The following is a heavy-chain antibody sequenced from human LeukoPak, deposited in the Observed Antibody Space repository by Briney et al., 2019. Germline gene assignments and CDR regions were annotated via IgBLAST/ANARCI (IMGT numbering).Heavy chain of an antibody. CDR3: AKDHLIWALI. V-gene: IGHV1-69*05. D-gene: IGHD2-8*01. CDR1: GGTFSSYA. Sequence: GASVKVSCKASGGTFSSYAISWVRQAPGQGLEWMGRIIPIFGTANYAQKFQGRVTITTDESTSTAYMELSSLRSEDTAVYYCAKDHLIWALIWGQGTMVTVSS. CDR2: IIPIFGTA. J-gene: IGHJ3*02.